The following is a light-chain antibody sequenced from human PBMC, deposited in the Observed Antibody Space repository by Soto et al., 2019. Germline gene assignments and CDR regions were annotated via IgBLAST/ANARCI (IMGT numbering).Light chain of an antibody. CDR3: QQYNNWPPYT. J-gene: IGKJ2*01. CDR2: AAS. CDR1: QGISSY. Sequence: DIQLTQSPSFLSASVGDRVTITCRASQGISSYLAWYQQKPGKAPKLLIYAASTLQSGVPSRFSGSGSGTEFTLTISSLQPEDFAVYYCQQYNNWPPYTFGQGTKVDSK. V-gene: IGKV1-9*01.